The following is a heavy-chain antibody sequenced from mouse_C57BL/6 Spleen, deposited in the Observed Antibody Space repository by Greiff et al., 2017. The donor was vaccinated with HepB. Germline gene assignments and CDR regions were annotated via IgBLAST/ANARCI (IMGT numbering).Heavy chain of an antibody. D-gene: IGHD1-1*01. Sequence: RQQAGAERGSGGAAGRRAGKGSGYTVSDRRRKGVEKWPGQGLEWIGRIYPVSGETNYNQKFMGKATFSVDRSSSTVYMVLNSLTSEDPAVYYCGITTVDYAMDYWGQGTSVTVSS. CDR1: GYTVSDRR. J-gene: IGHJ4*01. CDR2: IYPVSGET. CDR3: GITTVDYAMDY. V-gene: IGHV1-11*01.